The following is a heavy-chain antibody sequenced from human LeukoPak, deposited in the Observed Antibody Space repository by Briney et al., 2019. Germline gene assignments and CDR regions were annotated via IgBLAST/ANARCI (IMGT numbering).Heavy chain of an antibody. Sequence: SVKVSCKASGGTFSSYAISWVRQAPGQGLEWMGGIIPIFGTANYAQKFQGRVTITADESTSTAYMELSSVTAADTAVYYCARDCTNGVCFPGTRGWFDPWGQGTLVTVSS. V-gene: IGHV1-69*13. J-gene: IGHJ5*02. CDR2: IIPIFGTA. D-gene: IGHD2-8*01. CDR3: ARDCTNGVCFPGTRGWFDP. CDR1: GGTFSSYA.